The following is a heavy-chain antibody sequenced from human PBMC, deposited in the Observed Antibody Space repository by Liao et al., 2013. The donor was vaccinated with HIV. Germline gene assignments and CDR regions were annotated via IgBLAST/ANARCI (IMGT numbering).Heavy chain of an antibody. D-gene: IGHD6-6*01. CDR3: ARGVLPPLSSIAPHSLYYFDY. V-gene: IGHV4-34*01. J-gene: IGHJ4*02. CDR1: GASFSGYY. CDR2: INHSGST. Sequence: QVQLQQWGAGLLKPSETLSLTCAVYGASFSGYYWTWIRQPPGKGLEWIGEINHSGSTNYNPSLKSRVTISVDTSKNQFSLKLSSVTAADTAVYFCARGVLPPLSSIAPHSLYYFDYWGQGTLVTVSS.